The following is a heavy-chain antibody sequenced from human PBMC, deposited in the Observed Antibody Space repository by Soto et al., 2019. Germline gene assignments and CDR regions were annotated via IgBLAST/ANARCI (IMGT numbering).Heavy chain of an antibody. V-gene: IGHV4-61*01. D-gene: IGHD3-22*01. CDR1: GGSISSGSYY. CDR2: IYYSGST. CDR3: ARSFRRYYYDSSGYYPRGFDP. J-gene: IGHJ5*02. Sequence: SETLSLTCTVSGGSISSGSYYWSWIRQPPGKGLEWIGYIYYSGSTNYNPSLKSRVTISVDTSKNQFSLKLSSVTAADTAVYYCARSFRRYYYDSSGYYPRGFDPWGQGTLVTVSS.